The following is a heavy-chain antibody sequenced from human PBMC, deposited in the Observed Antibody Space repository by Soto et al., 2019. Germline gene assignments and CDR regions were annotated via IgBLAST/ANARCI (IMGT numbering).Heavy chain of an antibody. CDR1: GFTFSTYT. D-gene: IGHD2-15*01. Sequence: VGSLRLSCAASGFTFSTYTMAWVRQAPGKGLEWVSSLSGSAYSIYYADSVKGRFTISRDNSKNTLYLQMHSLRAEDTAVYFCAKDPTYSNYFDLWGQGTLVTVSS. J-gene: IGHJ5*02. CDR2: LSGSAYSI. CDR3: AKDPTYSNYFDL. V-gene: IGHV3-23*01.